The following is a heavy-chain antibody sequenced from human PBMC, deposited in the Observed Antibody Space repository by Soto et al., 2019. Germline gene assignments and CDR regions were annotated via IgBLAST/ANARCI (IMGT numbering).Heavy chain of an antibody. CDR2: ISGYNGNT. V-gene: IGHV1-18*01. CDR3: ARDPGAMVRGTTYYYYGMDV. CDR1: GYTFTSNG. Sequence: QVQLVQSGVEVKKPGATVKVSCKASGYTFTSNGISWVRQAPGQGLEWMGWISGYNGNTNYAQKLQGRVTMTTDTSTSTAYMELRSLRSDDTAVYYCARDPGAMVRGTTYYYYGMDVWGQGTTVTVSS. D-gene: IGHD3-10*01. J-gene: IGHJ6*02.